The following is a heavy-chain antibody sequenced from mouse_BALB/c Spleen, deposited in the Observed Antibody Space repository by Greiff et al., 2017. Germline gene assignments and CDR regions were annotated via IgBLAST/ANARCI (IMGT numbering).Heavy chain of an antibody. Sequence: VKLMESGAELAKPGASVKMSCKASGYTFTSYWMHWVKQRPGQGLEWIGYINPSTGYTEYNQKFKDKATLTADKSSSTAYMQLSSLTSEDSAVYYCARKTARATAYAMDYWGQGTSVTVSS. CDR1: GYTFTSYW. V-gene: IGHV1-7*01. CDR3: ARKTARATAYAMDY. D-gene: IGHD3-2*01. CDR2: INPSTGYT. J-gene: IGHJ4*01.